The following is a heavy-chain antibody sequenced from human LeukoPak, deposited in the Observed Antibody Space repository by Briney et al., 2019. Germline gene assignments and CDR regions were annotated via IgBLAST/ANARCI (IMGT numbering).Heavy chain of an antibody. D-gene: IGHD3-22*01. CDR2: IYYSGST. Sequence: SQTLSLTRTVSGGSISSGDYYWSWIRQPPGKGLEWIGYIYYSGSTYYNPSLKSRVTISVDTSKNQFSLKLSSVTAADTAVYYCASRHYYDSRGYYYGLDYWGQGTLVTVSS. CDR1: GGSISSGDYY. CDR3: ASRHYYDSRGYYYGLDY. J-gene: IGHJ4*02. V-gene: IGHV4-30-4*08.